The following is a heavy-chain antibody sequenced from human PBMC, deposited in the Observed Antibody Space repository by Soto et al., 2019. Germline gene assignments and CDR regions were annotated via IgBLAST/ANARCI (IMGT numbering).Heavy chain of an antibody. CDR2: IIPIFGTA. J-gene: IGHJ3*02. V-gene: IGHV1-69*13. Sequence: SVKVSCKASGGTFSSYAITWVRQAPGQGLEWMGGIIPIFGTANYAQKFQGRVTITADESTSTAYMELSSLRSEDTAVYYCASERNKSVTAAFDIWGQGTMVIVSS. D-gene: IGHD1-20*01. CDR3: ASERNKSVTAAFDI. CDR1: GGTFSSYA.